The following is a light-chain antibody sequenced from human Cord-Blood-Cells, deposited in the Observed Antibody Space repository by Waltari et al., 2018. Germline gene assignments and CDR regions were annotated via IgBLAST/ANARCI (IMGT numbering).Light chain of an antibody. Sequence: QSALTQPASVSGSPGQSITISCPGTSSDVGSYNLVPWYQQHPGKAPNLMIYEVIKRPSGVSNRFSGSKSGNTASLTISGLQAEDEADYYCCSYAGSSTWVFGGGTKLTVL. CDR3: CSYAGSSTWV. J-gene: IGLJ3*02. CDR1: SSDVGSYNL. CDR2: EVI. V-gene: IGLV2-23*02.